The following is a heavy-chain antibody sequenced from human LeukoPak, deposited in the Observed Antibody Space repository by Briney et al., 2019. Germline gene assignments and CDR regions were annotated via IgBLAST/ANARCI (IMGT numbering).Heavy chain of an antibody. V-gene: IGHV3-30*03. D-gene: IGHD5-12*01. Sequence: GALRLSCAASGFTFSSYWMHWVRQAPGKGLEWVAIISYDGSNKYYADSVKGRFTISRDKSKNTLYLQMNSLRGEDTAVYYCARSAAAGRIVATFDYWGQGTLVTVSS. CDR1: GFTFSSYW. J-gene: IGHJ4*02. CDR3: ARSAAAGRIVATFDY. CDR2: ISYDGSNK.